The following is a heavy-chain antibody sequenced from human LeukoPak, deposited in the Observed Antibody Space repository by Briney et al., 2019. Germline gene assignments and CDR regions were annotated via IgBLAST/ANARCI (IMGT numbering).Heavy chain of an antibody. Sequence: PSETLSLTCTVSGGSISSYYWSWIRQPPGEGLEWIGYIYYSGSTNYNPSLKSRVTISVDTSKNQFSLKLSSVTAADTAVYYCASPGIVAAGTDRGFDYWGQGTLVTVSS. D-gene: IGHD6-13*01. J-gene: IGHJ4*02. CDR2: IYYSGST. CDR3: ASPGIVAAGTDRGFDY. V-gene: IGHV4-59*01. CDR1: GGSISSYY.